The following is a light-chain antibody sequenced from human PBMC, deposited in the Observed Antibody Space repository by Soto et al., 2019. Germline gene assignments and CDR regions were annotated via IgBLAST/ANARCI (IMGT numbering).Light chain of an antibody. CDR1: QGISSY. CDR2: AAS. Sequence: IQLTQSPSSLSASVGDRVTITCRASQGISSYLAWYQQKPGKAPKLLIYAASTLQSGVPSRFSGSGSGTDFTLTISSLQPEDFATYYCQQYHSLPFTFGPGTKLDIK. J-gene: IGKJ3*01. V-gene: IGKV1-9*01. CDR3: QQYHSLPFT.